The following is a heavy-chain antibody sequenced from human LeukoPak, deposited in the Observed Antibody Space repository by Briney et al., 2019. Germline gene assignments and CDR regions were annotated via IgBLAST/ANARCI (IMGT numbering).Heavy chain of an antibody. Sequence: SGGSLRLSCAASGFTFSSYWMHWVRQVPGKGLVWVSRINSDGITTDYADSVKGRFTISRDNAKNTLYLQMNSLRAEDTAMYYCARESCSGGSCINWFDPWGQGTLVTVSS. CDR1: GFTFSSYW. D-gene: IGHD2-15*01. V-gene: IGHV3-74*01. CDR2: INSDGITT. CDR3: ARESCSGGSCINWFDP. J-gene: IGHJ5*02.